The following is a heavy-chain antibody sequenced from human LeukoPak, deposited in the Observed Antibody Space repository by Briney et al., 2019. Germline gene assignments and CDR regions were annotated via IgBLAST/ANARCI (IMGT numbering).Heavy chain of an antibody. CDR1: GGSVSSGSYY. CDR3: ARGPSNEPFDY. J-gene: IGHJ4*02. D-gene: IGHD1-1*01. CDR2: IYYSGST. Sequence: SETLSLTCTVSGGSVSSGSYYWSWIRQPPGKGLEWIGYIYYSGSTNYNPSLKSRVTISVDTSKNQFSLKLSSVTAADTAVYYCARGPSNEPFDYWGQGTLVTVSS. V-gene: IGHV4-61*01.